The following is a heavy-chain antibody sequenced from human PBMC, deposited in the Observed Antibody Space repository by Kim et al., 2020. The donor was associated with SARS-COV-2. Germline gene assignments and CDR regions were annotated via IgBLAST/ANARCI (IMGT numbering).Heavy chain of an antibody. D-gene: IGHD6-19*01. V-gene: IGHV4-39*01. CDR1: GGSISSSSYY. CDR3: ARPNIAVAGAFDY. CDR2: IYYSGST. J-gene: IGHJ4*02. Sequence: SETLSLTCTVSGGSISSSSYYWGWIRQPPGKGLEWIGSIYYSGSTYYNPSLKSRVTISVDTSKNQFSLKLSSVTAADTAVYYCARPNIAVAGAFDYWGQGTLVTVSS.